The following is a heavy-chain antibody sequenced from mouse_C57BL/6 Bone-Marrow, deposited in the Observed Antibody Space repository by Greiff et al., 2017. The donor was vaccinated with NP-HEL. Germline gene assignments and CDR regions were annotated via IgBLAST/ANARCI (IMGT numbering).Heavy chain of an antibody. J-gene: IGHJ2*01. CDR2: IDPANGNT. CDR1: GFNIKNTY. V-gene: IGHV14-3*01. D-gene: IGHD1-1*01. CDR3: APIYYYGSSPHYFDY. Sequence: VQLKESVAELVRPGASVKLSCTASGFNIKNTYMHWVKQRPEQGLEWIGRIDPANGNTKYAPKFQGKATITADTSSNTAYLQLSSLTSEDTAIYYCAPIYYYGSSPHYFDYWGQGTTLTVSS.